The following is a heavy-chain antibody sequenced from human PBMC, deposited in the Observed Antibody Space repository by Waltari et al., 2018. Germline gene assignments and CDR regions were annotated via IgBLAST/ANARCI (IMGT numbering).Heavy chain of an antibody. Sequence: QVQLQQWGAGLLKPSETLSLTCAVYGGSFSGYYWSWIRQPPGKGLEWIGEINHSGSTNYNPSLKSRVTISVDTSKNQFSLKLSSVTAADTAVYYCARGLQVVAAVMYYFDYWGQGTLVTVSS. V-gene: IGHV4-34*01. CDR1: GGSFSGYY. CDR2: INHSGST. J-gene: IGHJ4*02. D-gene: IGHD2-15*01. CDR3: ARGLQVVAAVMYYFDY.